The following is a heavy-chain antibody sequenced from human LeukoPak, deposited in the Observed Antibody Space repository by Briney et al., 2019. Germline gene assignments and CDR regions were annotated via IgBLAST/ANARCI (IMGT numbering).Heavy chain of an antibody. J-gene: IGHJ4*02. Sequence: GGSLRLSCAASGFTFSSYSMNWVRQAPGKGLEWVSSISSSSSYIYYADSVKGRFSISRDNAKNSLYLQMNSLRADDTAVYYCAREVSSDFDYWGQGTLVTVSS. CDR3: AREVSSDFDY. CDR1: GFTFSSYS. V-gene: IGHV3-21*01. CDR2: ISSSSSYI. D-gene: IGHD6-19*01.